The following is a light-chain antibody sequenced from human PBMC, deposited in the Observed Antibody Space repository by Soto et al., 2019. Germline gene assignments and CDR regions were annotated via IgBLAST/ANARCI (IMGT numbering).Light chain of an antibody. J-gene: IGKJ4*01. CDR2: DAS. V-gene: IGKV3-11*01. CDR1: QSVSVF. Sequence: EIVLTQSPATLSLSPGDTATLSCRASQSVSVFLAWYQQKPGQAPRLLIYDASNRATGIPARFSGSGSGTDFTLPISSLEPDDFAVYYCQQRSSWPPSLTFGGGNKVEI. CDR3: QQRSSWPPSLT.